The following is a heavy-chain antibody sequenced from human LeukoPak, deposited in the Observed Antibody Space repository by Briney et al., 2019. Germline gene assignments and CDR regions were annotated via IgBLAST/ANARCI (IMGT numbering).Heavy chain of an antibody. D-gene: IGHD2-2*01. CDR2: IYHSGST. Sequence: SDALSLTCAFSGGSITSGGYSSRWIRQPPGEGLEWIGYIYHSGSTHYNPSLKRRLNISVDRSKNQFSLKLSSVTAADTAVYYCARAVRYWSSTCGSNLILDAWGKGTTVTVSS. CDR3: ARAVRYWSSTCGSNLILDA. CDR1: GGSITSGGYS. V-gene: IGHV4-30-2*01. J-gene: IGHJ6*04.